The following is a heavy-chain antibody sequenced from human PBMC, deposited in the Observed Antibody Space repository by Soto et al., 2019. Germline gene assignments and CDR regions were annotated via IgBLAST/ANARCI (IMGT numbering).Heavy chain of an antibody. J-gene: IGHJ4*02. CDR1: GLTISSYW. V-gene: IGHV3-74*01. CDR2: INGDGSST. Sequence: EVQLVESGGGLVQPGESLRLSCVVSGLTISSYWMHWVRQAPGKGQVWVSRINGDGSSTNYADSVKGRFTISRDNAKNTLYLEVNTLRGEDTAVYYCAVSVAGPTAIAYWGLGTLVTVSS. D-gene: IGHD6-19*01. CDR3: AVSVAGPTAIAY.